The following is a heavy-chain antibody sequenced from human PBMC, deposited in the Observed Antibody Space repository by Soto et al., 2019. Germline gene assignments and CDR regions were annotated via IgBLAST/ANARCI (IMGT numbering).Heavy chain of an antibody. V-gene: IGHV1-24*01. Sequence: ASLKVACKVSGYTLAELSMHWVRQGPGKGLEWMGGFDTEDGETAYAQKFQGRVTMTEDTSTDTAYMELSSLRSEDTAVYYCTTVQRLIRFLEWLSRYYFDFWGKGTLVTVSS. CDR2: FDTEDGET. D-gene: IGHD3-3*01. CDR1: GYTLAELS. J-gene: IGHJ4*02. CDR3: TTVQRLIRFLEWLSRYYFDF.